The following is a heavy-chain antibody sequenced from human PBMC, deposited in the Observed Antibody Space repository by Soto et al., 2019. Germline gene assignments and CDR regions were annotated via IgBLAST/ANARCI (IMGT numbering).Heavy chain of an antibody. CDR3: ARDREYYDSSGYRRDYYFDY. V-gene: IGHV1-69*13. CDR2: IIPIFGTA. Sequence: ASVKVSCKASGGTFSSYAISWVRQAPGQGLEWMGGIIPIFGTANYAQKFQGRVTITADESTSTAYMELSSLRSEDTAVYYCARDREYYDSSGYRRDYYFDYWGQGTLVTVSS. CDR1: GGTFSSYA. J-gene: IGHJ4*02. D-gene: IGHD3-22*01.